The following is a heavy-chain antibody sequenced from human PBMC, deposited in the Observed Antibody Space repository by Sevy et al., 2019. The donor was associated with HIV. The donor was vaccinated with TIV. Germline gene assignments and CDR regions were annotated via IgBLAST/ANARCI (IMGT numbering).Heavy chain of an antibody. D-gene: IGHD2-15*01. J-gene: IGHJ4*02. Sequence: ASVKVSCKASGYTFTGYYMHWVRQAPGQGLEWMGRINPNSGGTNYAQKFQGRVTMTRDTSISTAYMELSRLRSDDTAVYYCARGDISWGFITWYYFDYWGQGTLVTVSS. V-gene: IGHV1-2*06. CDR1: GYTFTGYY. CDR2: INPNSGGT. CDR3: ARGDISWGFITWYYFDY.